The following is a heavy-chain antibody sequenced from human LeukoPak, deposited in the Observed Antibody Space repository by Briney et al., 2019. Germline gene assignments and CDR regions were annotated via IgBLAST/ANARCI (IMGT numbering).Heavy chain of an antibody. CDR3: ARVITIFGVATDY. J-gene: IGHJ4*02. V-gene: IGHV3-74*01. CDR1: RFTFSTYW. CDR2: INSDGSST. D-gene: IGHD3-3*01. Sequence: GGSLRLSCAASRFTFSTYWMHWVRQAPGKGLVWVSRINSDGSSTGYADSVKGRFTISRDNAKNTLYLQMNSLRAEDTAVYYCARVITIFGVATDYWGQGTLVAVSS.